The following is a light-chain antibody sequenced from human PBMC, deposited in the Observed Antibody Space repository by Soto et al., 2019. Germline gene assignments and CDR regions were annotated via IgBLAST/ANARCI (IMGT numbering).Light chain of an antibody. CDR3: QHYNSYSEA. J-gene: IGKJ1*01. CDR2: KAS. CDR1: QTISSW. V-gene: IGKV1-5*03. Sequence: DIQMTQSPSTLSGSVGDRVTITVRASQTISSWLAWYQQKPGKAPKLLIYKASTLKSGVPSRFSGSGSGTEFTLTISSLQPDDFATYYCQHYNSYSEAFGQGTRWISN.